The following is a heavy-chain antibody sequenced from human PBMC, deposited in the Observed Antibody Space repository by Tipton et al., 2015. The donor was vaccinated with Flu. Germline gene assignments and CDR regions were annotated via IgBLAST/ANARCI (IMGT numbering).Heavy chain of an antibody. J-gene: IGHJ4*02. CDR3: ARDPSLGMPEYFDS. V-gene: IGHV4-59*01. D-gene: IGHD2-2*01. Sequence: TLSLTCIVSNGSLSGYYWNWIRQSPGKGLEWIGYIYNTVYTKYNPSLKSRVTISVDTSKNQFSLRLSSVTAADTAVYFCARDPSLGMPEYFDSWGQGTLVTVSS. CDR2: IYNTVYT. CDR1: NGSLSGYY.